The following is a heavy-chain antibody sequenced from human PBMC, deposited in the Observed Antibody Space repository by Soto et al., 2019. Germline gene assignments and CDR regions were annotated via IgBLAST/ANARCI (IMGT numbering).Heavy chain of an antibody. CDR2: ISYDGTYQ. V-gene: IGHV3-30*18. CDR3: AKQHSDLVIGAFDV. Sequence: LRLSCAASGFMFSSFGIHWVRQAPGKGLEWVAVISYDGTYQYYDDSVKGRFTISRDNFGNTVALQMNSLRPEDTAVYYCAKQHSDLVIGAFDVWGPGAVVTVSS. D-gene: IGHD4-4*01. CDR1: GFMFSSFG. J-gene: IGHJ3*01.